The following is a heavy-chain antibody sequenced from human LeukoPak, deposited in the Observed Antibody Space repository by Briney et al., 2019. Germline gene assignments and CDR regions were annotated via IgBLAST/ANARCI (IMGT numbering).Heavy chain of an antibody. V-gene: IGHV1-2*02. CDR3: ARRGPYSGSYPIDY. D-gene: IGHD1-26*01. Sequence: AASVKVSCKASGYTFTGYYMHWVRQAPGQGLEWMGWINPNSGGTNYAQKFQGRVTMTRDTSISTAYMELSRLRSDDTAVYYCARRGPYSGSYPIDYWGQGTLVTVSS. J-gene: IGHJ4*02. CDR1: GYTFTGYY. CDR2: INPNSGGT.